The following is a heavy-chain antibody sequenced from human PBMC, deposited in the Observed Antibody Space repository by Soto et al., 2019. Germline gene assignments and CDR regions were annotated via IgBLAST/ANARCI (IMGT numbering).Heavy chain of an antibody. CDR3: ARDQWVAGMDV. CDR2: IYYSGST. Sequence: SETLSLTCTVSGGPISIPNHYWSWIRQPPGKGLEWIGYIYYSGSTYYNPSLKSRVTISVDTSKNQFSLKLNSVTAADTAAYYCARDQWVAGMDVWGQGTTVT. CDR1: GGPISIPNHY. J-gene: IGHJ6*02. D-gene: IGHD2-8*01. V-gene: IGHV4-30-4*01.